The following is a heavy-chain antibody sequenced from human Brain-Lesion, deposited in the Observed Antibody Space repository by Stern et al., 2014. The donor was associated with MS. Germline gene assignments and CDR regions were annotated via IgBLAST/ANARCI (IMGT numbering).Heavy chain of an antibody. Sequence: VQLVESGAEVKKPGESLKISCEASGYLFDDYWIGWVRQMSGRGLELVAIIFPRASNTRYSPSVQGQVPLSADKLTTTAYLQWSRLKPSDTAMYSCARSPATPSGYDRFDYWGQGALVTVSS. D-gene: IGHD5-12*01. CDR2: IFPRASNT. V-gene: IGHV5-51*04. J-gene: IGHJ4*02. CDR1: GYLFDDYW. CDR3: ARSPATPSGYDRFDY.